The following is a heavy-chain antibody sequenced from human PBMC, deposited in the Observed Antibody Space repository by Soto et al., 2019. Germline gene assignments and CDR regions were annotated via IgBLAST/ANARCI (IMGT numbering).Heavy chain of an antibody. J-gene: IGHJ4*02. CDR2: IIPILGIA. V-gene: IGHV1-69*02. Sequence: GASVKVSCTACGGTFSSYTISWVRQAPGQGLEWMGRIIPILGIANYAQKFQGRVTITADKSKNTVSLEMTSLRAEDTAVYYCAKGGRQWLVTSDFNYWGQGALVTVS. CDR3: AKGGRQWLVTSDFNY. CDR1: GGTFSSYT. D-gene: IGHD6-19*01.